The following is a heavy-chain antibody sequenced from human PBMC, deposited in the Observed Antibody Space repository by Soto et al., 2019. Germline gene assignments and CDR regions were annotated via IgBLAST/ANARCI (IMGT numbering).Heavy chain of an antibody. CDR3: VRVLGCSSTSCYHDAFDI. Sequence: EVQLVESGGGLVKPGGSLRLSCAASGFTFSSYSMNWVRQAPGKGLEWVSSISSRSSYIYYADSVKGRFTISRDNAKNSLYLQMNSLSAEDTAVYYCVRVLGCSSTSCYHDAFDIWGQGTMVTVSS. CDR1: GFTFSSYS. V-gene: IGHV3-21*01. CDR2: ISSRSSYI. D-gene: IGHD2-2*01. J-gene: IGHJ3*02.